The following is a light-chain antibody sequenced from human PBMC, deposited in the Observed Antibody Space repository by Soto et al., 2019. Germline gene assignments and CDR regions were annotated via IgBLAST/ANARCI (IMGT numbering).Light chain of an antibody. V-gene: IGKV1-39*01. J-gene: IGKJ5*01. CDR2: AAS. CDR3: QQSYSTHPIT. CDR1: QSISSY. Sequence: DIQMTQSPASLSASVGARFTITCRASQSISSYLNWYQQKPGKAPKLLIYAASSLQSGVPSRFSGSGSGTDFTLTISSLKTPDFANYYCQQSYSTHPITFGQGTRLEIK.